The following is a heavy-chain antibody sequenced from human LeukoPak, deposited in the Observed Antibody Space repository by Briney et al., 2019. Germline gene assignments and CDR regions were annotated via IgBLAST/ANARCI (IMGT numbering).Heavy chain of an antibody. CDR3: GRQNTDAVDV. CDR2: INPNSGRT. Sequence: ASVKVSCKASGYTFSAYYMHWVRQAPGQGLEWMGWINPNSGRTNYAQKFQGRVTMTRDTSISTTYMDLSRLRFDDTAIYYCGRQNTDAVDVWGQGTTVSVSS. CDR1: GYTFSAYY. J-gene: IGHJ6*02. V-gene: IGHV1-2*02. D-gene: IGHD2/OR15-2a*01.